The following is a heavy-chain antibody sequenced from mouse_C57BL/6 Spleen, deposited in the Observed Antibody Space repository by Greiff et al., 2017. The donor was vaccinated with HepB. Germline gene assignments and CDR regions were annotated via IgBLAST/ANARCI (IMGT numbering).Heavy chain of an antibody. CDR3: ARGGYYYGSSYGGFAY. CDR2: ILPGSGST. Sequence: QVQLKQSGAELMKPGASVKLSCKATGYTFTGYWIEWVKQRPGHGLEWIGEILPGSGSTNYNEKFKGKATFTADTSSNTAYMQLSSLTTEDSAIYYCARGGYYYGSSYGGFAYWGQGTLVTVSA. J-gene: IGHJ3*01. CDR1: GYTFTGYW. V-gene: IGHV1-9*01. D-gene: IGHD1-1*01.